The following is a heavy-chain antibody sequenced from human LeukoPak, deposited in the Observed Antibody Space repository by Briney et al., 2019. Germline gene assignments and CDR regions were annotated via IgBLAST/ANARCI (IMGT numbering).Heavy chain of an antibody. CDR1: GYTFTSYD. CDR2: INPSGGST. Sequence: ASVKVSCKASGYTFTSYDMNWVRQAPGQGLEWMGWINPSGGSTSYAQKFQGRVTMTRDMSTSTVYMELSSLRSEDTAVYYCARVGGKTYQLLLYGVLVYWGQGTLVTVSS. CDR3: ARVGGKTYQLLLYGVLVY. J-gene: IGHJ4*02. V-gene: IGHV1-46*01. D-gene: IGHD2-2*01.